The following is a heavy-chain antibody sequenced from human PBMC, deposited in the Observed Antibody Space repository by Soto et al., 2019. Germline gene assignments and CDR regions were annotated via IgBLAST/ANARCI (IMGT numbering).Heavy chain of an antibody. D-gene: IGHD6-13*01. V-gene: IGHV1-69*13. Sequence: SVKVSCKASGGTFSSYAISWVRQAPGQGLEWMGGIIPIFGTANYAQKFQGRVTITADESTSTAYMELSSLRSEDTAVYYCARVLGYNSSWWRHTAFDIWGQGTMVTVSS. CDR2: IIPIFGTA. J-gene: IGHJ3*02. CDR1: GGTFSSYA. CDR3: ARVLGYNSSWWRHTAFDI.